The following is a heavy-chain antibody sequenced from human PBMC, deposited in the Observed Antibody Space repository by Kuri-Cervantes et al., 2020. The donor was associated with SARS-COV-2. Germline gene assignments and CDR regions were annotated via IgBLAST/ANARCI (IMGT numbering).Heavy chain of an antibody. CDR2: IIPIFGTA. V-gene: IGHV1-69*01. D-gene: IGHD3-16*01. CDR1: GGTFSSYA. J-gene: IGHJ4*02. CDR3: ASLGDAGDLSPPFDY. Sequence: VKVSCKASGGTFSSYAISWVRQAPGQGLEWMGGIIPIFGTANYAQKFQGRVTITADESTSTAYMELSSLRSEDTAVYYRASLGDAGDLSPPFDYWGQGTLVTVSS.